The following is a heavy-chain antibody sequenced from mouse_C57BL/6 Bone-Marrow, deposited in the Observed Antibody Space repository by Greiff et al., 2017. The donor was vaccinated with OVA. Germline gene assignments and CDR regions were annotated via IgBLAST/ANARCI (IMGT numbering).Heavy chain of an antibody. CDR3: ARSYDGYDEYFDV. J-gene: IGHJ1*03. V-gene: IGHV3-8*01. Sequence: DVQLQESGPGLAKPSQTLSLTCSVTGYSITSDYWNWIRKFPGNKLEYMGYISYSGSTYYNPSLKSRIYITRDTSKKQYYLQLKSVTTEDTATYYGARSYDGYDEYFDVWGTGTTVTVSS. D-gene: IGHD2-9*01. CDR1: GYSITSDY. CDR2: ISYSGST.